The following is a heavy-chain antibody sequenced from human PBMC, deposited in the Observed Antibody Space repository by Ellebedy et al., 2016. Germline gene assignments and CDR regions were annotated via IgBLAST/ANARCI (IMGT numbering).Heavy chain of an antibody. CDR2: IYSGGST. V-gene: IGHV3-66*01. CDR3: ARDPPSSSARTWG. Sequence: GESLKISCEASGITVSNNYMRWVRQAPGKGLEWVSLIYSGGSTSYADSVRGRFTISRDKSKNTLYLQMNSLRVEDTAVYYCARDPPSSSARTWGWGQGTLVTVSS. D-gene: IGHD3-22*01. CDR1: GITVSNNY. J-gene: IGHJ1*01.